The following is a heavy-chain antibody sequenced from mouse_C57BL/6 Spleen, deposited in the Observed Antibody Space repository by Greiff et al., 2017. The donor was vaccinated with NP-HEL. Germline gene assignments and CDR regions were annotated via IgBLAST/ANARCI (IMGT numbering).Heavy chain of an antibody. CDR3: ARATTVKEYYFDY. Sequence: QVQLKQSGAELVKPGASVKLSCKASGYTFTSYWMHWVKQRPGQGLEWIGMIHPNSGSTNYNEKFKSKATLTVDKSSSTAYMQLSSLTSEDSAVYYCARATTVKEYYFDYWGQGTTLTVSS. J-gene: IGHJ2*01. CDR2: IHPNSGST. V-gene: IGHV1-64*01. D-gene: IGHD1-1*01. CDR1: GYTFTSYW.